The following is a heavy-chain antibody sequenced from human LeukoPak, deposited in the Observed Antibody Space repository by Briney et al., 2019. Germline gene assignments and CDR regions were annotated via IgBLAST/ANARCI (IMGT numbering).Heavy chain of an antibody. V-gene: IGHV4-39*01. Sequence: SETLSLTCTVSGGSIGSSSYFWGWIRQPPGKGLEWIGSIYSSGNTYYKPSLKSRVTISVDTSKNQFSLKLSSVTAADTAVYYCARHEPDVHGWYRYWGQGTPVTVSS. D-gene: IGHD6-19*01. CDR3: ARHEPDVHGWYRY. J-gene: IGHJ4*02. CDR1: GGSIGSSSYF. CDR2: IYSSGNT.